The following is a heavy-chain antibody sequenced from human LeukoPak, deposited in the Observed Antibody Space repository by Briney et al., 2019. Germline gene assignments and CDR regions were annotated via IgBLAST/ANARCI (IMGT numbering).Heavy chain of an antibody. V-gene: IGHV4-39*02. CDR2: IYYSGST. CDR3: ARDLFWAAAGTTYYFDY. D-gene: IGHD6-13*01. Sequence: PSETLSLTCTVSGGSISSSSYYWGWIRQPPGKGLEWIGSIYYSGSTYYNPSLKSRVTISVDTSKNQFSLKLSSVTAADTAVYYCARDLFWAAAGTTYYFDYWGRGTLVTVSS. J-gene: IGHJ4*02. CDR1: GGSISSSSYY.